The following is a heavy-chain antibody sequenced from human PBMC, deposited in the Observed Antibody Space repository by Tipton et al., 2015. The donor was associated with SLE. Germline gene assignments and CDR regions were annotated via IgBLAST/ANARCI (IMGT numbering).Heavy chain of an antibody. CDR3: ARQPSNTATFDI. V-gene: IGHV4-59*01. D-gene: IGHD1-14*01. Sequence: TLSLTCTVSGGSINGYYWSWIRQPPGKGLEWIAFIYSTGSTNYNPPLKSRVTISVDASKNQFSLKVTSVTSADTALYYCARQPSNTATFDIWGQGTLVTVSS. CDR2: IYSTGST. J-gene: IGHJ3*02. CDR1: GGSINGYY.